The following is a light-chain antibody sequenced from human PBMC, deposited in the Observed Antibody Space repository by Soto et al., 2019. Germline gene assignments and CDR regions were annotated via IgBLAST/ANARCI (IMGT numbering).Light chain of an antibody. J-gene: IGKJ3*01. CDR1: QSVSRSY. V-gene: IGKV3-20*01. CDR3: QQYGSSPLFT. Sequence: EIVLTQSPGTLSLSPGERATLSCRASQSVSRSYLAWYQQKPGQAPRLLIDGASSRATGIPDRFSGSGSGTDFTLTISRLEPEDFAVYYCQQYGSSPLFTFGHGTKVDIK. CDR2: GAS.